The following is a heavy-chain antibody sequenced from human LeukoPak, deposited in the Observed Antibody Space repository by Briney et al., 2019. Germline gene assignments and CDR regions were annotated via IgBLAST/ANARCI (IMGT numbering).Heavy chain of an antibody. CDR2: INHSGST. Sequence: PSETLSLTCAVYGGSFSGYYWSWIRQPPGKGLEWIGEINHSGSTNYNPSLKSRVSISVDTSKNQFSLKLSSVTAADTAVYYCARPRYPPVSHAFDIWGQGTMVTVSS. V-gene: IGHV4-34*01. CDR3: ARPRYPPVSHAFDI. D-gene: IGHD1-1*01. CDR1: GGSFSGYY. J-gene: IGHJ3*02.